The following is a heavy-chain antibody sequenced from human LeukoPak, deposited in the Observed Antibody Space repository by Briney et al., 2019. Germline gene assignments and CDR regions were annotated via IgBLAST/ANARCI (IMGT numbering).Heavy chain of an antibody. CDR1: GYSISSGYY. J-gene: IGHJ3*02. CDR2: IYHSGST. Sequence: PSETLSLTCAVSGYSISSGYYWGWIRQPPGKGLKWIVSIYHSGSTYYNPSLKSRVTISVDMSKNQFSLKLRSVTAADTAVYYCARHTPPGSSSAFDIWGQGTTVTVSS. V-gene: IGHV4-38-2*01. D-gene: IGHD6-6*01. CDR3: ARHTPPGSSSAFDI.